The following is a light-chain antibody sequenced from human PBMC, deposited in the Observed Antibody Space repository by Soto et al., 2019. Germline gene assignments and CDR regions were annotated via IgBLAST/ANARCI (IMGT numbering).Light chain of an antibody. CDR3: QQYNNWPGT. J-gene: IGKJ1*01. CDR1: QSVSSN. Sequence: EIVMTQSPATLSVSPGERATLSCRASQSVSSNLAWYQQKPGQAPRLLIYGASTRATGIPARFSGSGSGTECTLTISSLQSEDFAVYYCQQYNNWPGTFGQGTKVEIK. V-gene: IGKV3-15*01. CDR2: GAS.